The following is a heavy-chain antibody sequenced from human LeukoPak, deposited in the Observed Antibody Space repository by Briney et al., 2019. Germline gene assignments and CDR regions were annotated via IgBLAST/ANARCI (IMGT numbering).Heavy chain of an antibody. J-gene: IGHJ5*02. Sequence: SETLSLTCTVSGGSISSGGYYWSWIRQHPGKGLEWIGYIYYSGSTNYNPSLKSRVTISVDTSKNQFSLKLSSVTAADTAVYYCARGGVAFLQNWFDPWGQGTLVTVSS. D-gene: IGHD2-15*01. CDR1: GGSISSGGYY. CDR3: ARGGVAFLQNWFDP. CDR2: IYYSGST. V-gene: IGHV4-61*08.